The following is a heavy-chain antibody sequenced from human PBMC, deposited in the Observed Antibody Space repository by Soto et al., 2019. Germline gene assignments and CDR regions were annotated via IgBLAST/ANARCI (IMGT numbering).Heavy chain of an antibody. CDR3: ARVHSSSYHFFDY. CDR2: IYPGDSDT. Sequence: PGESLKISCKGSGYSFTSYWIGWVRQMPGKGLEWMGIIYPGDSDTRYSPSFQGQVTISADKSISTAYLQMSSLRAEDTAVYYCARVHSSSYHFFDYWGQGTLVTVSS. CDR1: GYSFTSYW. J-gene: IGHJ4*02. V-gene: IGHV5-51*01. D-gene: IGHD6-13*01.